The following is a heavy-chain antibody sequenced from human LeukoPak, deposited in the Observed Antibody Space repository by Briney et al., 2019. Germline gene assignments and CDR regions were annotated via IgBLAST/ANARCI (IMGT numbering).Heavy chain of an antibody. CDR3: ARDAVVTDY. Sequence: GGSLRLSCAASGFTFSSYEMNWVRQAPGKGLEWVSYISSSGSTIYYADSVKGRFTISRDNAKGSLYLQMNSLRAEDTAVYYCARDAVVTDYWGQGTLVTVSS. CDR1: GFTFSSYE. J-gene: IGHJ4*02. CDR2: ISSSGSTI. D-gene: IGHD2-21*02. V-gene: IGHV3-48*03.